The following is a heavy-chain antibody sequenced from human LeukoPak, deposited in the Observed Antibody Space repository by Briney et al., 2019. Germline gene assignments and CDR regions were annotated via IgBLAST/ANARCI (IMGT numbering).Heavy chain of an antibody. CDR1: GGTFSSYA. CDR2: IIPIFGTA. V-gene: IGHV1-69*13. J-gene: IGHJ4*02. Sequence: SVKVSCKASGGTFSSYAISWVRQAPGQGLEWMGGIIPIFGTANYAQKFQGRVTITADESTSTAYMELSSLRSEDTAVYYCARSLLWFGELLYYFDYWGQGTLVTVSS. D-gene: IGHD3-10*01. CDR3: ARSLLWFGELLYYFDY.